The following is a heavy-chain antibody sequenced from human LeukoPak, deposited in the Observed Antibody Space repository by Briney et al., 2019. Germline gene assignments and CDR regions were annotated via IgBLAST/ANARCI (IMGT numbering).Heavy chain of an antibody. D-gene: IGHD6-19*01. CDR1: GGSFSGYY. CDR3: ARHQWLIEDAFDI. CDR2: INHSGST. V-gene: IGHV4-34*01. J-gene: IGHJ3*02. Sequence: PSETLSLTCAVYGGSFSGYYWSWIRQPPGKGLEWIGEINHSGSTNYNPSLKSRVTISVDTSKNQFSLKLSSVTAADTAVYYCARHQWLIEDAFDIWGQGTMVTVSS.